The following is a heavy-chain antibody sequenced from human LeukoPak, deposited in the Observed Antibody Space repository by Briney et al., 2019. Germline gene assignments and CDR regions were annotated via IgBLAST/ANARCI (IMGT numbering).Heavy chain of an antibody. CDR2: IKQDGSEK. J-gene: IGHJ4*02. D-gene: IGHD3-22*01. V-gene: IGHV3-7*03. Sequence: GGSLRLSCAASGFTFSSYWMSWVRQAPGKGLEWVANIKQDGSEKYYVDSVKGRFTISRDNAKNSLYLQMNSLRAEDTAVYYCAKDGVVVPTVIVVVAYFDYWGQGTLVTVSS. CDR3: AKDGVVVPTVIVVVAYFDY. CDR1: GFTFSSYW.